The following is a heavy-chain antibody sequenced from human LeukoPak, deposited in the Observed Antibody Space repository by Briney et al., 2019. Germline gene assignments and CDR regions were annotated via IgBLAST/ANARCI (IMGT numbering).Heavy chain of an antibody. J-gene: IGHJ4*02. V-gene: IGHV3-23*01. D-gene: IGHD4-17*01. CDR2: IRGSDDST. CDR1: GFTFSSYA. CDR3: ARTVTTSAPTDY. Sequence: GGSLRLSCAASGFTFSSYAMTWVRQAPGKGLEWVSTIRGSDDSTYYADSVKGRFTISRDNSKNTLYLQMNSLRAEDTAVYYCARTVTTSAPTDYWGQGTLVTVSS.